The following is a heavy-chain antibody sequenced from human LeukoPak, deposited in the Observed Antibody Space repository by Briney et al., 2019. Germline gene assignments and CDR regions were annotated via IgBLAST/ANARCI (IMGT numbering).Heavy chain of an antibody. J-gene: IGHJ6*03. Sequence: SVKVSCKASGYTFTSYAMNWVRPAPGQGLEWMGGIIPIFGTANYAQKFQGRVTITADESTSPAYMELSSLRSEDTAVYYCARDLGVRENYYYYYMDVWGKGTTVTVSS. V-gene: IGHV1-69*13. CDR1: GYTFTSYA. CDR3: ARDLGVRENYYYYYMDV. CDR2: IIPIFGTA. D-gene: IGHD4/OR15-4a*01.